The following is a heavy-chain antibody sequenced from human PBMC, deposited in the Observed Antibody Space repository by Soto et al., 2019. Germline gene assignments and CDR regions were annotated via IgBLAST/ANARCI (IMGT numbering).Heavy chain of an antibody. D-gene: IGHD4-17*01. Sequence: GGSLRLSCAASGFRFSDAWMTWVRQVPGRGLEWVGRIKSKLRDGETDYAAAVKGRFTISRDDSKNTLYLQMNSLRVEDTAIYHCAKSLLDHGDYILGGFDPWGQGTLVTVSS. CDR2: IKSKLRDGET. J-gene: IGHJ5*02. V-gene: IGHV3-15*01. CDR3: AKSLLDHGDYILGGFDP. CDR1: GFRFSDAW.